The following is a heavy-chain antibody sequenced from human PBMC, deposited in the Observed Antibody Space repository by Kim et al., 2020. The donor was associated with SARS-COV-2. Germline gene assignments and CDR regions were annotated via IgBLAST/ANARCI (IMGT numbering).Heavy chain of an antibody. D-gene: IGHD3-22*01. CDR3: AREGPITMIVVQSSAFDI. Sequence: SVKVSCKASGGTFSSYAISWVRQAPGQGLEWMGRIIPILGIANYAQKFQDRVTITADKSTSTAYMELSSLRSEDTAVYYCAREGPITMIVVQSSAFDIWGQGTMVTVSS. CDR2: IIPILGIA. V-gene: IGHV1-69*04. J-gene: IGHJ3*02. CDR1: GGTFSSYA.